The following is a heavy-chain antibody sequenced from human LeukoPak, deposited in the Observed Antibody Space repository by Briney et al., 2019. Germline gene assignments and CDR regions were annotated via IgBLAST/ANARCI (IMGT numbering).Heavy chain of an antibody. CDR3: ARDRGYYYDSSGYFHY. J-gene: IGHJ4*02. V-gene: IGHV1-18*01. Sequence: ASVSVSCKASGYTFTSYGISWVRQAPGQGREWMGWISAYNGNTNYAQKLQGRVTMTTDTSTSTAYMELRSLRSDDTAVYYCARDRGYYYDSSGYFHYWGQGTLVTVSS. CDR1: GYTFTSYG. D-gene: IGHD3-22*01. CDR2: ISAYNGNT.